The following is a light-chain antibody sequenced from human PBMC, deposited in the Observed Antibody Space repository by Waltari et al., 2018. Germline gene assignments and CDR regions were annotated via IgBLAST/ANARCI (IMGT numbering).Light chain of an antibody. CDR3: GARDSSLFIVL. V-gene: IGLV1-51*01. CDR2: DNN. Sequence: QSVLTQPPSVSAAPGQKVTITCSGSSSDIGGNYVYCYQQLPGTAPKLLIYDNNKRPSGISDRFSASKSGTSATLVITGLQTGDEADYYCGARDSSLFIVLFGGGTKLTVL. J-gene: IGLJ2*01. CDR1: SSDIGGNY.